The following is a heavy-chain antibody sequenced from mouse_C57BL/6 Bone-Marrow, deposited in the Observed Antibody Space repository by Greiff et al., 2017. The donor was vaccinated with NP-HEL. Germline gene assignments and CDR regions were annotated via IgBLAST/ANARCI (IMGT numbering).Heavy chain of an antibody. Sequence: DVKLEESGEGLVKPGGSLKLSCAASGFTFSSYAMSWVRQTPEKRLEWVAYISSGGDYIYYADTVKGRFTISRDNARNTLYLQMSSLKSEDTAMYYCTRGGYRLDAMDYWGQGTSVTVSS. CDR1: GFTFSSYA. D-gene: IGHD2-14*01. CDR3: TRGGYRLDAMDY. J-gene: IGHJ4*01. CDR2: ISSGGDYI. V-gene: IGHV5-9-1*02.